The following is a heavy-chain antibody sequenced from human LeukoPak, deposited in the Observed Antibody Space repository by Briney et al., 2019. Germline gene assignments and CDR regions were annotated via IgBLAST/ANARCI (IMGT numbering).Heavy chain of an antibody. CDR3: ASSLSSSWYIFDY. J-gene: IGHJ4*02. V-gene: IGHV3-30*02. CDR2: IRYDGSNK. D-gene: IGHD6-13*01. Sequence: GGSLRLSCAASGFTFSSYGMHWVRQAPGKGLEWVAFIRYDGSNKYYADSVKGRFTISRDNSKNTLYLQMNSLRAEDTAVYYCASSLSSSWYIFDYWGQGTLVTVSS. CDR1: GFTFSSYG.